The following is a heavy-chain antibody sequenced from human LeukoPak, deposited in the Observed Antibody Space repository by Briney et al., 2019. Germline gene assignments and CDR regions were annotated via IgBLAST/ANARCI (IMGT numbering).Heavy chain of an antibody. CDR3: ARLISARIDY. J-gene: IGHJ4*02. Sequence: PSETLSLTCTVSGGSISSSSYYWGWIRQPPGKGLEWIGSIYYSGSTCYHPSLKSRVTISVDTSKNQFSLQLSSVTAADTAVYYCARLISARIDYWGQGTLVPVSS. D-gene: IGHD2/OR15-2a*01. V-gene: IGHV4-39*01. CDR1: GGSISSSSYY. CDR2: IYYSGST.